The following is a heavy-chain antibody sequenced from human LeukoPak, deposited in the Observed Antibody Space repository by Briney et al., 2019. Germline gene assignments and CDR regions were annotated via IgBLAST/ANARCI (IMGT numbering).Heavy chain of an antibody. V-gene: IGHV1-69*13. J-gene: IGHJ4*02. CDR2: IIPIFGTA. D-gene: IGHD3-3*01. Sequence: SVRVSCKASGGTFSSYAISWVRQAPGQGLEWMGGIIPIFGTANYAQKFQGRVTITADESTSTAYMELSSLRSEDTAVYYCASGVLRFLEWLPLFDYWGQGTLVTVSS. CDR1: GGTFSSYA. CDR3: ASGVLRFLEWLPLFDY.